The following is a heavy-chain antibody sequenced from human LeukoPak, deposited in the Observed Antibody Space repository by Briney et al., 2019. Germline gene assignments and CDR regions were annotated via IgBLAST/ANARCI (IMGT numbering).Heavy chain of an antibody. V-gene: IGHV3-7*01. D-gene: IGHD5-18*01. CDR1: GFTFSSYW. CDR2: IKQDGSEK. J-gene: IGHJ4*02. Sequence: QPGGSLRLSCAASGFTFSSYWMSWVRQAPGKGLEWVANIKQDGSEKYYVDSVKGRFTISRDNAKNSLYLQMNSLRAEDTAVYYCATGGYSYGNYFDYWGQGTLVTVSS. CDR3: ATGGYSYGNYFDY.